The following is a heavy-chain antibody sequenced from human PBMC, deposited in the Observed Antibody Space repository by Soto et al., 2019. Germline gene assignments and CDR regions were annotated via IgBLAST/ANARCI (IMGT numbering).Heavy chain of an antibody. CDR2: IWYDGSNK. V-gene: IGHV3-33*01. D-gene: IGHD3-10*01. Sequence: GGSLRLSCAAFEFTFSSYGMHWVRQAPGKGLEWVAVIWYDGSNKYYADSVKGRFTISRDNSKNTLYLQMNSLRAEDTAVYYCARAAGLLVRGVFYYYYGMEVWGQGTTVTVSS. J-gene: IGHJ6*02. CDR1: EFTFSSYG. CDR3: ARAAGLLVRGVFYYYYGMEV.